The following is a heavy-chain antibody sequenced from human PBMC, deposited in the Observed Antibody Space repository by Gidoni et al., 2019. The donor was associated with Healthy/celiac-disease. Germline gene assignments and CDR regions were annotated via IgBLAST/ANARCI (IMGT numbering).Heavy chain of an antibody. CDR2: ISSSSSTI. CDR3: ARGRFRGVGATSFDY. J-gene: IGHJ4*02. Sequence: EVQLVESGGGLVQPGGSLRLSSAASGFTFSSYSMNWVRQAPGKGLEWVSYISSSSSTIYYADSVKGRFTISRDNAKNSLYLQMNSLRAEDTAVFYCARGRFRGVGATSFDYWGQGTLVTVSS. D-gene: IGHD1-26*01. V-gene: IGHV3-48*04. CDR1: GFTFSSYS.